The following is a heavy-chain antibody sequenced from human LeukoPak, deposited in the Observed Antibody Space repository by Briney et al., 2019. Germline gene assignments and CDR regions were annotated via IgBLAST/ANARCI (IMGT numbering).Heavy chain of an antibody. J-gene: IGHJ5*01. CDR3: AKGVVVMPATRVDS. CDR2: ISCSGGST. Sequence: GGSLRLSCTASGFTFNKYAMSWVRQAPGKGLEWFSGISCSGGSTNYAHSVKGRFTISRDNSKDTLYLQMNSLRAEDTSVYYCAKGVVVMPATRVDSWGQGTLVTVSS. CDR1: GFTFNKYA. D-gene: IGHD2-15*01. V-gene: IGHV3-23*01.